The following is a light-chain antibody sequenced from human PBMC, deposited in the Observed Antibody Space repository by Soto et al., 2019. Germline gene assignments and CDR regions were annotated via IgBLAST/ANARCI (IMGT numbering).Light chain of an antibody. CDR2: AAS. V-gene: IGKV1-39*01. CDR3: QQYYSYPRT. J-gene: IGKJ1*01. CDR1: QSIVTY. Sequence: DIQMTQSPSSLSASVGDRVTTTCRASQSIVTYLNWYHQKPGKAPKLLIYAASSLQSGVPSRFSGSGSGTDFTLTISCLQSEDFATYYCQQYYSYPRTFGQGIKVDIK.